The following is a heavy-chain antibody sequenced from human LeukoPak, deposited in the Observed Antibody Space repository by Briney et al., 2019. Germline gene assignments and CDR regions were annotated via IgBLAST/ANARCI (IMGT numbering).Heavy chain of an antibody. V-gene: IGHV1-69*05. Sequence: ASVKVSCKASGGTFSSYAFSWVRQAPGQGLEWMGGIIPIFGTANYAQKFQGRVTITTDESTSTAYMELSSLRSEDTAVYYCARARSPSSGYLLRDHNWFDPWGQGTLVTVSS. CDR2: IIPIFGTA. D-gene: IGHD3-22*01. CDR1: GGTFSSYA. CDR3: ARARSPSSGYLLRDHNWFDP. J-gene: IGHJ5*02.